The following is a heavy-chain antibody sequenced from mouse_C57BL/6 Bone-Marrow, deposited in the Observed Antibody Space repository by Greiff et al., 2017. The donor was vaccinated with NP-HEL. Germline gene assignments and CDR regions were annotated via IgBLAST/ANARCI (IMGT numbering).Heavy chain of an antibody. CDR3: ARDGTVVAPDY. CDR1: GYTFTSYW. J-gene: IGHJ2*01. Sequence: QVQLQQPGAELVKPGASVKLSCKASGYTFTSYWMQWVKQRPGQGLEWIGEIDPSDSYTNYNQKFKGQATLTVDTSSSTAYMQLSSLTSEDSAVYYCARDGTVVAPDYWGQGTTLTVSS. V-gene: IGHV1-50*01. D-gene: IGHD1-1*01. CDR2: IDPSDSYT.